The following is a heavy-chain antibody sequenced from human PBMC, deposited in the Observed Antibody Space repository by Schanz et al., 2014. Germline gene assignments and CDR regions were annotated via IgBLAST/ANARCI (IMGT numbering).Heavy chain of an antibody. CDR3: ARDTLWFGDINDAFDV. CDR2: ISDDGSRR. V-gene: IGHV3-30*14. CDR1: GFIFSYYT. J-gene: IGHJ3*01. Sequence: QVELVESGGGVVQPGRSLRLSCAASGFIFSYYTIHWVRQAPGKGLEWVAVISDDGSRRHYADFVTGRFTISRDNANNVMYLQMNSLRVGDTAMYYCARDTLWFGDINDAFDVWGHGTMVTVS. D-gene: IGHD3-10*01.